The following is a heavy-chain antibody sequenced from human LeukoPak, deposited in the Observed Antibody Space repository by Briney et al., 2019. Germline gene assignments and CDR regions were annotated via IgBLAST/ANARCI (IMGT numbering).Heavy chain of an antibody. CDR3: ARDGVGYYDSSGYYYVGGSFDY. CDR1: GFTFSSYA. J-gene: IGHJ4*02. CDR2: ISSNGGST. Sequence: PGGSLRLSCAASGFTFSSYAMHWVRQAPGKGLEYVSAISSNGGSTYYANSVKGRFTISRDNSKNTLYLQMGSLRAEDTAVYYCARDGVGYYDSSGYYYVGGSFDYWGQGTLVTVSS. V-gene: IGHV3-64*01. D-gene: IGHD3-22*01.